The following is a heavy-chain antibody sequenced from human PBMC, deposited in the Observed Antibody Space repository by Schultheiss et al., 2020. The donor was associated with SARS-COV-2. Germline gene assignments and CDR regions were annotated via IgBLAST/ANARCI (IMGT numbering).Heavy chain of an antibody. J-gene: IGHJ3*02. D-gene: IGHD3-10*01. CDR1: GGSISSGGYS. CDR3: ARVPITMVRGVITDAFDI. V-gene: IGHV4-30-2*01. CDR2: IYHSGST. Sequence: SQTLSLTCAVSGGSISSGGYSWSWIRQPPGKGLEWIGYIYHSGSTYYNPSLKSRVTISVDRSKNQFSLKLSSVTAADTAVYYCARVPITMVRGVITDAFDIWGQGTMVTVSS.